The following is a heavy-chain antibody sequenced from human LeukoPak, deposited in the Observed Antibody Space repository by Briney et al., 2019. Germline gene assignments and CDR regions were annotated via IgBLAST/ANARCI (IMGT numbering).Heavy chain of an antibody. CDR3: ARPTGVHYFNY. J-gene: IGHJ4*02. CDR2: INSDGSST. D-gene: IGHD7-27*01. Sequence: GGSLRLSCAASGFTFSSYWMLWVRQAPGKGLVWVSHINSDGSSTTYADSVKGRFTISRDNAKNTLYLQMNSLRAEDTAVYYCARPTGVHYFNYWGQGTLVTVSS. V-gene: IGHV3-74*01. CDR1: GFTFSSYW.